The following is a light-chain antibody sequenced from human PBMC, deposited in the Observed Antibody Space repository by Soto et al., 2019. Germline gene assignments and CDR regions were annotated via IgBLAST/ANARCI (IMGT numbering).Light chain of an antibody. CDR1: QSLVHSNGDTY. Sequence: VMTQTPLFLPVSLGQPASISCRSSQSLVHSNGDTYLNWLHQRPGQPPRLLIHKTSDRFSGVPDRFTGTGAGTDFTLEISRVEAEDVGIYYCMQATHFPHTFGQGTGLEIK. J-gene: IGKJ2*01. CDR2: KTS. V-gene: IGKV2-24*01. CDR3: MQATHFPHT.